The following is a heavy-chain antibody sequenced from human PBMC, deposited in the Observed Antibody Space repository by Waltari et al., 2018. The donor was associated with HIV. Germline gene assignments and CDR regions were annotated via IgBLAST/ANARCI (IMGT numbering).Heavy chain of an antibody. J-gene: IGHJ5*02. CDR3: ARENSDSGDGSWFDP. V-gene: IGHV1-2*02. Sequence: QVQLVQSGAEVKKPGASVTVSCKASGYTFPHHYIPWLRQAPGQGLEWMGWISPSTGATTYAQKFLHRITVTRDTSITTVYMELSSLTSDDTATYYCARENSDSGDGSWFDPWGQGTLVTVSS. CDR2: ISPSTGAT. D-gene: IGHD2-21*02. CDR1: GYTFPHHY.